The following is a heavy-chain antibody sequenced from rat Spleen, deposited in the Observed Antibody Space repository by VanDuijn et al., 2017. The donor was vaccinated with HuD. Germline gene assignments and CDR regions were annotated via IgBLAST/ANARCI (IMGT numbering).Heavy chain of an antibody. J-gene: IGHJ2*01. Sequence: EVQLVESGGGLVQPGRSLKLSCAASGFTFSNYYMAWVRQAPKKGLEWVASISYEGSSTYYGDSVKGRFTISRDNAKSTLYLQMNSLRSEDTATYYCARENSGPGYWGQGVMVTVSS. D-gene: IGHD4-3*01. CDR1: GFTFSNYY. CDR3: ARENSGPGY. V-gene: IGHV5-22*01. CDR2: ISYEGSST.